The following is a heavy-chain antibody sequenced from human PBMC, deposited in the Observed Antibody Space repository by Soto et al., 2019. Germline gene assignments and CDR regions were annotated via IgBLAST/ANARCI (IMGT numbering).Heavy chain of an antibody. CDR3: AKEVVPAAGWFDP. CDR2: ISYDGSNK. J-gene: IGHJ5*02. D-gene: IGHD2-2*01. V-gene: IGHV3-30*18. CDR1: GFTFSSYG. Sequence: PGGSLRLSCAASGFTFSSYGMHWVRQAPGKGLEWVAVISYDGSNKYYADSVKGRFTISRDNSKNHFSLKLSSVTAADTAVYYCAKEVVPAAGWFDPWGQGTLVTVSS.